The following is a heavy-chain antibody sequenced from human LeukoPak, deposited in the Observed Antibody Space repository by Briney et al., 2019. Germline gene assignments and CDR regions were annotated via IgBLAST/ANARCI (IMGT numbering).Heavy chain of an antibody. D-gene: IGHD2-15*01. J-gene: IGHJ4*02. Sequence: PGGSLRLSCVASGFTFNRHAISWVRQAPGKGLEWVSVVSNDGDTIHYADSVKGRFTISRDNSKNTVYLQMNSLRAEDTAVYFCANVAQSSGTWPDDFWGQGTLVTVSS. CDR1: GFTFNRHA. V-gene: IGHV3-23*01. CDR2: VSNDGDTI. CDR3: ANVAQSSGTWPDDF.